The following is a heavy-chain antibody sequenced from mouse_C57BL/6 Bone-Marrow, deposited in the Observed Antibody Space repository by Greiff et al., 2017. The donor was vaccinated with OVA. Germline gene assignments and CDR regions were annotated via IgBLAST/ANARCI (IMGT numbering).Heavy chain of an antibody. CDR2: IDPSDSYT. V-gene: IGHV1-59*01. CDR1: GYTFTSYW. CDR3: ARDTTVVATPDY. J-gene: IGHJ2*01. D-gene: IGHD1-1*01. Sequence: QVQLKQPGAELVRPGTSVKLSCKASGYTFTSYWMHWVKQRPGQGLEWIGVIDPSDSYTNYNQKFKGKATLTVDTSSSTAYMQLSSLTSEDSAVYYCARDTTVVATPDYWGQGTTLTVSS.